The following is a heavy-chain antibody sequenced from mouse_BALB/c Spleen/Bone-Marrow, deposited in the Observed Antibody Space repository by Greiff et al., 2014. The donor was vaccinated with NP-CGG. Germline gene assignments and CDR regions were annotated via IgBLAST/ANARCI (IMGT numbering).Heavy chain of an antibody. V-gene: IGHV3-6*02. CDR1: GYSITSGYY. J-gene: IGHJ4*01. CDR3: ARRGGNPSYAMDY. D-gene: IGHD2-1*01. Sequence: DVHLVESGPGLVKPSQSLSLTCSVTGYSITSGYYWNWIRQFPGNKLEWMGYISYDGSNNYNPSLKNRISITRDTSKNQFFLKLNSVTTEDTATYYCARRGGNPSYAMDYWGQGTSVTVSS. CDR2: ISYDGSN.